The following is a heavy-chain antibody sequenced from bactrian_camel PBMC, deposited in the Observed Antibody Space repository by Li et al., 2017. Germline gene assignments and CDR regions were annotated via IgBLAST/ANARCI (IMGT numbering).Heavy chain of an antibody. CDR3: AAGTRIIVGDYCDGITT. J-gene: IGHJ6*01. CDR1: GLVFNDFY. D-gene: IGHD3*01. CDR2: IYSDGSNT. Sequence: VQLVESGGGLVQPGGSLRLSCAASGLVFNDFYPIWVRQAPGKGLEWVSSIYSDGSNTYYAGSVKGRFTISQDNAKNIIYLQMSSLTPDDTAMYYCAAGTRIIVGDYCDGITTWGQGTQVTVS. V-gene: IGHV3-2*01.